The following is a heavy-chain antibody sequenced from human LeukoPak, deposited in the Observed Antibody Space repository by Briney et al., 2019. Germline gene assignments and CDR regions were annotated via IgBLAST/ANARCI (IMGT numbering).Heavy chain of an antibody. D-gene: IGHD4-17*01. V-gene: IGHV4-59*01. CDR1: GGSSSAYY. CDR2: IYNSGST. Sequence: SETLSLTCTVSGGSSSAYYYTWIRQPPGKGLEWIGLIYNSGSTKYNPSLKSRVTISVDTSKNLFSLKLTSVTAADTAMYYCATCRDEFGDYGFTSWGQGTLVTVSS. CDR3: ATCRDEFGDYGFTS. J-gene: IGHJ5*02.